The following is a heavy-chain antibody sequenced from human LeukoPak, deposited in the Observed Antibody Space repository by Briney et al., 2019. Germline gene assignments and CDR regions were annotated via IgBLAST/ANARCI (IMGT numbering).Heavy chain of an antibody. D-gene: IGHD2-2*01. Sequence: GRSLRLSCAASGFTFSSYTMNWVRQAPGKGLEWVSSISGSSDYIHYADSVKGRFTISRDNAKNSLFLQMNSLRDEDTAVYYCARGGSCSSTTCSNWYFDLWGRGTLVTVSS. CDR3: ARGGSCSSTTCSNWYFDL. CDR2: ISGSSDYI. J-gene: IGHJ2*01. CDR1: GFTFSSYT. V-gene: IGHV3-21*01.